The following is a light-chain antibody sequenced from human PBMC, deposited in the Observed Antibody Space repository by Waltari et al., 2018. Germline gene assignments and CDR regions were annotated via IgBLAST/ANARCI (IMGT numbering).Light chain of an antibody. Sequence: EIVLTQSPGTLSLSPGEGATLSCRARQSVSRSLAWYQQKPGQAPRLLIYDASTRATGIPDRFSGSGSGTDFSLTISRLEPEDFAVYYCQKYVSLPATFGQRTTVEIK. CDR1: QSVSRS. CDR2: DAS. V-gene: IGKV3-20*01. J-gene: IGKJ1*01. CDR3: QKYVSLPAT.